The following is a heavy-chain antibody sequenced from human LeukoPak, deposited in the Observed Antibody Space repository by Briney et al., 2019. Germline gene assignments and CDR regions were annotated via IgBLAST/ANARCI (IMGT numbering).Heavy chain of an antibody. V-gene: IGHV3-21*01. CDR3: AKVVGATSSPLPSDY. CDR2: ISSSSSYI. Sequence: PGGSLRLSCAASGFTFSSYSTNWVRQAPGKGLEWVSSISSSSSYISYADSVKGRFTISRDNAKNSLYLQMNSLRAEDTAVYYCAKVVGATSSPLPSDYWGQGTLVTVSS. J-gene: IGHJ4*02. CDR1: GFTFSSYS. D-gene: IGHD1-26*01.